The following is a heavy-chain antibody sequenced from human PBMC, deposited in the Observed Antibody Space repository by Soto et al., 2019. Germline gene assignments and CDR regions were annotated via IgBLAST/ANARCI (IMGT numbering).Heavy chain of an antibody. J-gene: IGHJ6*02. CDR2: IIPIFGTA. V-gene: IGHV1-69*13. D-gene: IGHD3-10*01. Sequence: SVKVSCKASGGTFSSKAISWVRQAPGQGLEWMGGIIPIFGTANYAQKFQGRVTITADESTSTAYMELSSLRSEDTAVYYCARDKAGRRFGEPIGGMDVWGQGTTVTVSS. CDR3: ARDKAGRRFGEPIGGMDV. CDR1: GGTFSSKA.